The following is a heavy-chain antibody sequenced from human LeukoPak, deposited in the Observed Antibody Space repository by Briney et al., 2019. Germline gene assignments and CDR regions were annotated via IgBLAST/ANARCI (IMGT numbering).Heavy chain of an antibody. CDR3: ARRRHWRIAVAGPPHNWFDP. J-gene: IGHJ5*02. V-gene: IGHV4-39*07. D-gene: IGHD6-19*01. CDR2: IYYSGST. Sequence: SETLSLTCTVSGGSISSSSYYWGWIRQPPGKGLEWIGSIYYSGSTYYNPSLKSRVTISVDTSKNQFSLKLSSVTAADTAVYYCARRRHWRIAVAGPPHNWFDPWGQGTLVTVSS. CDR1: GGSISSSSYY.